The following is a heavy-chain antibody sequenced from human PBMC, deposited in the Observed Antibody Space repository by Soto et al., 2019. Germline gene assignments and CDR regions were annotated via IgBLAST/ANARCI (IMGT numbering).Heavy chain of an antibody. CDR2: ISSYNSNNGDT. CDR3: ARAGFWGVVLRGMDV. D-gene: IGHD3-16*01. CDR1: GYTFSNYA. V-gene: IGHV1-18*04. Sequence: ASVKVSCKTSGYTFSNYAISWVRQAPGQGLEWMGWISSYNSNNGDTKSAQMLQGRVTMTIDTSATTAYMELRSLRSDDTAVYYCARAGFWGVVLRGMDVWGQGTTVTVSS. J-gene: IGHJ6*02.